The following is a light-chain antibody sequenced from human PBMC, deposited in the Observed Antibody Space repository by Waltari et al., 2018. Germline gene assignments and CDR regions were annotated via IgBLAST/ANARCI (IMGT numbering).Light chain of an antibody. Sequence: QTVVTQEPSFSVSPGGTVTLTCGLSSGSVSTNYYPSWYQQTPGQAPRTLIYSTNTRSSGVPDRFSGSILGSKAALTITWAQADDESDYYCVLYMGSGISQFGGGTKLTVL. CDR2: STN. V-gene: IGLV8-61*01. CDR1: SGSVSTNYY. CDR3: VLYMGSGISQ. J-gene: IGLJ2*01.